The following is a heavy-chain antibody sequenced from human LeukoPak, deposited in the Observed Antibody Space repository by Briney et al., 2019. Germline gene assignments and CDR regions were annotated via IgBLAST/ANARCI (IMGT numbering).Heavy chain of an antibody. CDR2: IKPDGSDK. V-gene: IGHV3-7*03. Sequence: PGGSLRLSCAASGFTFSTYWMNWVRQAPGKGLEWVANIKPDGSDKYYVDSVKGRFTVSRDNAKNTLYLQMNSLRAEDTAVYYCAKAAARRDYWGQGTLVTVSS. CDR3: AKAAARRDY. D-gene: IGHD6-6*01. J-gene: IGHJ4*02. CDR1: GFTFSTYW.